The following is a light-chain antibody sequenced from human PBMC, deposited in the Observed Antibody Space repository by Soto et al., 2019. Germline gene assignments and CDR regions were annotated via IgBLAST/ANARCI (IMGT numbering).Light chain of an antibody. Sequence: EIVLTQSPATLSLSPGQRATLSCRASQSVSSNLAWYQQKPGQPPRLLIYDASNRATGIPARFSGSGSGTDFTPTISSLEPEDFAVYYCQHRNNWPPGATFGGGTTVNIK. J-gene: IGKJ4*01. CDR3: QHRNNWPPGAT. CDR2: DAS. CDR1: QSVSSN. V-gene: IGKV3-11*01.